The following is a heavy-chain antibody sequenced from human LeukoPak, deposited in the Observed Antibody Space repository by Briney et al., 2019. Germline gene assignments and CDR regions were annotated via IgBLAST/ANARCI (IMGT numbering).Heavy chain of an antibody. D-gene: IGHD2-2*01. V-gene: IGHV1-2*02. J-gene: IGHJ5*02. CDR3: ARGALGYCSSTSCSLNWFDP. CDR1: GYTFTGYY. Sequence: GASVKVSCKASGYTFTGYYMHWVRQAPGQWLEWMGWINPNSGGTNYAQMFQGGVTMTRDTSISTAYMELSRLRSDDTAVYYCARGALGYCSSTSCSLNWFDPWGQGTLVTVSS. CDR2: INPNSGGT.